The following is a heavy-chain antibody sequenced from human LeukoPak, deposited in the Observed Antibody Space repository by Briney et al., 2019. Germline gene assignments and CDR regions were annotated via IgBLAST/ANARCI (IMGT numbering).Heavy chain of an antibody. CDR2: IKSKADGETI. Sequence: GGSLRLSCAASGFTFTNAWMNWVRQAPGKGLEWVGRIKSKADGETIDYAAPVKGRFTFSRDDSKNMLSLQMNSLKSEDTAVYYCSTLTSRGLSDSWGQGTLVTVSS. CDR1: GFTFTNAW. D-gene: IGHD1-20*01. CDR3: STLTSRGLSDS. J-gene: IGHJ4*02. V-gene: IGHV3-15*07.